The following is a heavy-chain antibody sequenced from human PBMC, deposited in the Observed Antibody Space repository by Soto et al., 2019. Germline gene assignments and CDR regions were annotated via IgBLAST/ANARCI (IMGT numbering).Heavy chain of an antibody. Sequence: QVQLQESGPGLVKPSGTLSLTCDVSGGSISSSKWWSWVRQPPGKGLEWIGEIYHSGSTNYNSSLNGRAXXSXDXXKNQFSLKLSSVTAADTALYSCASKDYADYGWFDPWGQGTLVTVSS. J-gene: IGHJ5*02. V-gene: IGHV4-4*02. CDR3: ASKDYADYGWFDP. D-gene: IGHD4-17*01. CDR2: IYHSGST. CDR1: GGSISSSKW.